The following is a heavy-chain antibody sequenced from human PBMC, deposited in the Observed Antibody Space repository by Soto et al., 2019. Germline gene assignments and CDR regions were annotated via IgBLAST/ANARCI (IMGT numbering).Heavy chain of an antibody. V-gene: IGHV4-31*03. Sequence: QVPLQESGPGLVKPSQTLSLTCTVSGGSISSGGYYWSWIRQHPGKGLAWIGYIYYSGSTYYNPSLKSRVTISVDTSKNQFSLKLSSVTAADTAVYYCAASYCTNGVCYPRNYYYYMDVWGKGTTVTVSS. CDR2: IYYSGST. D-gene: IGHD2-8*01. J-gene: IGHJ6*03. CDR3: AASYCTNGVCYPRNYYYYMDV. CDR1: GGSISSGGYY.